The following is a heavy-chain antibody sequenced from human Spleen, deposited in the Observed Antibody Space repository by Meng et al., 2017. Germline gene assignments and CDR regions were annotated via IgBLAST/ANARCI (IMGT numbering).Heavy chain of an antibody. J-gene: IGHJ4*02. V-gene: IGHV4-61*01. D-gene: IGHD3-22*01. CDR1: GGSVSSGSYY. Sequence: HGELQEWGPGVVRPAETLSLTCNVSGGSVSSGSYYWSWIRQPPGKGLEWIAYMYYSGSTRYNPSLKSRVTISVDTSKNQLSLRLSSVTAADTAVYYCARAPTYFYDSSGYYNYFDYWGQGTLVTVSS. CDR2: MYYSGST. CDR3: ARAPTYFYDSSGYYNYFDY.